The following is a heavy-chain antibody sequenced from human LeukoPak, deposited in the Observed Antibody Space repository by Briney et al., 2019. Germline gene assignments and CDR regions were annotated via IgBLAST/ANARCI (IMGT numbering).Heavy chain of an antibody. CDR2: IYTSGST. J-gene: IGHJ4*02. V-gene: IGHV4-4*07. Sequence: SETLSLTCTVSGGSISSYYWSWIRQPAGKGLEWIGRIYTSGSTNYNPSLKSRVTMSVDTSKNQFSLKLSSVTAADTAVYYCARDPRVEGSGSYPENSYWGQGTLVTVSS. D-gene: IGHD3-10*01. CDR1: GGSISSYY. CDR3: ARDPRVEGSGSYPENSY.